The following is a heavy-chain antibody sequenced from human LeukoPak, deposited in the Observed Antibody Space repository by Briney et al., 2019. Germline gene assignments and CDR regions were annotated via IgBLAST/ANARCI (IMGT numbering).Heavy chain of an antibody. Sequence: SQTLSLTCTVSGGSISSGSYYWSWIRQPAGKGLEWIGRIYTSGSTNYNPSLKSRVTISVDTSKNQFSLKLSSVTAADTAVYYCARGRRYYYDSSGYFFWGQGTLVTVSS. CDR3: ARGRRYYYDSSGYFF. V-gene: IGHV4-61*02. CDR1: GGSISSGSYY. D-gene: IGHD3-22*01. J-gene: IGHJ4*02. CDR2: IYTSGST.